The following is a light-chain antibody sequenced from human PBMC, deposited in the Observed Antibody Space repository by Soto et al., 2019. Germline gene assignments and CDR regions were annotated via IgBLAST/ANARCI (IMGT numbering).Light chain of an antibody. Sequence: EIVLTQSPGTLSLSAGERATLSCRASQSVCSSFLAWYQQKPGQAPRLLMYDASKRATGIPARFSGSGSGTDFTLTISSLEPEDFAVYYCQQRSRWPWTFGQGTKVDIK. V-gene: IGKV3D-20*02. J-gene: IGKJ1*01. CDR1: QSVCSSF. CDR3: QQRSRWPWT. CDR2: DAS.